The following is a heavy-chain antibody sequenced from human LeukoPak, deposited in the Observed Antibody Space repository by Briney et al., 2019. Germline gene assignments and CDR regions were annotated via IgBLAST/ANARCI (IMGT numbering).Heavy chain of an antibody. J-gene: IGHJ3*02. Sequence: ASVKVSCKASGYTFTGYYMHWVRQAPGQGLEWMGWINPNSGGTNYAQKFQGRVTMTRDTSISTAYMELSRLRSDDTAVYYCARPITMIVVQDAFDIWGQGTMVIVSS. V-gene: IGHV1-2*02. CDR3: ARPITMIVVQDAFDI. CDR2: INPNSGGT. CDR1: GYTFTGYY. D-gene: IGHD3-22*01.